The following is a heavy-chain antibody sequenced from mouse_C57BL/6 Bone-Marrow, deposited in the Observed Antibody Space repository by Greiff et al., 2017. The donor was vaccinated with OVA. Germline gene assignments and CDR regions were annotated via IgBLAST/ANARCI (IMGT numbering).Heavy chain of an antibody. J-gene: IGHJ1*03. CDR2: IYPGSGST. CDR3: ARRYYGSSWYFDV. CDR1: GYTFTSYW. Sequence: QVQLQQPGAELVKPGASVKMSCKASGYTFTSYWITWVKQRPGQGLEWIGDIYPGSGSTNYNAKFKSKATLTVDTSSSTAYMQLSSLTSEDSAVYYCARRYYGSSWYFDVWGTGTTVTVSS. V-gene: IGHV1-55*01. D-gene: IGHD1-1*01.